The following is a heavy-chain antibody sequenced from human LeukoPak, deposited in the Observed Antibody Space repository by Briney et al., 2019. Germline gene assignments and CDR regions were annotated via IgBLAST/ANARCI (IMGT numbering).Heavy chain of an antibody. CDR1: GFSFSSYA. CDR2: ISYDGSNK. V-gene: IGHV3-30-3*01. D-gene: IGHD4-17*01. J-gene: IGHJ4*02. Sequence: GGSLRLSCAASGFSFSSYAMHWVRQDPGKGLEGVAVISYDGSNKYYADSVKGRFTISRDKSKNTLYLQMNSLRAEDTAVYYCARGDYLFDYWGQGTLVTVSS. CDR3: ARGDYLFDY.